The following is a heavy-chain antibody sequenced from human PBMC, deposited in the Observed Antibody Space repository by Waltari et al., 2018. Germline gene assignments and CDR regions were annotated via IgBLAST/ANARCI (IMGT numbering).Heavy chain of an antibody. CDR2: IYYSGGT. Sequence: QLQLQESGPGLVKPSETLSLTCTVSGGSISSSSYYWGWIRQPPGKGLEWIGSIYYSGGTYYNPSLKSRVTISVDTSKNQFSLKLSSVTAADTAVYYCARQPANSITMIVVVPNWFDPWGQGTLVTVSS. D-gene: IGHD3-22*01. J-gene: IGHJ5*02. CDR3: ARQPANSITMIVVVPNWFDP. CDR1: GGSISSSSYY. V-gene: IGHV4-39*07.